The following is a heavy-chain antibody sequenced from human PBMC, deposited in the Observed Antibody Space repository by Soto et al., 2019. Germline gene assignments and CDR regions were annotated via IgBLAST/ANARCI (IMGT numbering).Heavy chain of an antibody. D-gene: IGHD3-3*01. CDR3: ARGPWTIFGVVKEYNWFDP. Sequence: SETLSLTCAVYGGSFSGYYWSWIRQPPGQGREWIGEINHSGSTNYNPSLKSRVTISVDTSKNQCSLKLSSVTAADTAVYYCARGPWTIFGVVKEYNWFDPWGQGTRVTVSP. J-gene: IGHJ5*02. CDR1: GGSFSGYY. CDR2: INHSGST. V-gene: IGHV4-34*01.